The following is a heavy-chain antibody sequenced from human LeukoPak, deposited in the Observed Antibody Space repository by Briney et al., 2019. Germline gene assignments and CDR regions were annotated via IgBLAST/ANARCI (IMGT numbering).Heavy chain of an antibody. CDR3: ARDFRRYSSSPRGFDY. CDR1: GGTFSSYA. D-gene: IGHD6-6*01. CDR2: IIPIFGTA. V-gene: IGHV1-69*13. Sequence: GASVKVSCKASGGTFSSYAISWVRQAPGQGLEWMGGIIPIFGTANYAQKFQGRVTITADESTSTAYMELSSLRSEDTAVYYCARDFRRYSSSPRGFDYWGQGTLVTVSS. J-gene: IGHJ4*02.